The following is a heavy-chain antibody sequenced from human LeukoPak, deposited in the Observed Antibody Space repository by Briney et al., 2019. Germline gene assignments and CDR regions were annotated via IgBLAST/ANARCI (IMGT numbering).Heavy chain of an antibody. D-gene: IGHD6-13*01. CDR1: GFTFSSYA. CDR2: ISYDGSNK. V-gene: IGHV3-30*04. J-gene: IGHJ3*02. CDR3: AKINRYSSSYDAFDI. Sequence: GGSLRLSCAASGFTFSSYAMHWVRQAPGKGLEWVAVISYDGSNKYYADSVKGRFTISRDNSKNTLYLQMNSLRAEDTAVYYCAKINRYSSSYDAFDIWGQGTMVTVSS.